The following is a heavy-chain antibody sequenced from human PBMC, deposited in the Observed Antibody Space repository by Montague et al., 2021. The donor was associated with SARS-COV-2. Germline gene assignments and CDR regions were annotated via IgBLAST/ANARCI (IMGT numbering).Heavy chain of an antibody. CDR3: ARHSGDYTIFGVVIYYLDV. J-gene: IGHJ6*03. Sequence: SETLSLTCTVSGGSISSSSHYWGWIRQPPGKGLEWIGSIYYSGSTYYNPSLKSRVTISVDTSKNQFSLKLSSVTAADTAVFYCARHSGDYTIFGVVIYYLDVWGKGTTVTVS. D-gene: IGHD3-3*01. CDR1: GGSISSSSHY. CDR2: IYYSGST. V-gene: IGHV4-39*01.